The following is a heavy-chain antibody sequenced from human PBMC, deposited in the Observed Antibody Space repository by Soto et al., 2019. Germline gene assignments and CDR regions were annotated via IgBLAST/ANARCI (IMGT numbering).Heavy chain of an antibody. Sequence: SETLSLTCTVSGGSISSYYWSWIRQPPGKGLEWIGYIYYSGSTNYNPSLKSRVTISVDTSKNQFSLKLSSVTAADTAVYYCARITSSARVAFDIWGQGTMVTVSS. V-gene: IGHV4-59*08. D-gene: IGHD6-25*01. CDR2: IYYSGST. CDR1: GGSISSYY. CDR3: ARITSSARVAFDI. J-gene: IGHJ3*02.